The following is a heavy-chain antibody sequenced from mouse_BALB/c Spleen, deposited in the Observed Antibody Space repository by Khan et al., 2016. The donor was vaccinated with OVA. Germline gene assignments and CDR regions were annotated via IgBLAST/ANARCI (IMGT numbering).Heavy chain of an antibody. CDR2: IRLKSNIYAT. J-gene: IGHJ1*01. V-gene: IGHV6-6*02. CDR3: TMGGDWYLDV. CDR1: GFTFSNYW. Sequence: EVKLEESGGGLVQPGGSMKLSCVASGFTFSNYWMNWVRQPPEKGFEWVAEIRLKSNIYATHYAESVRGRFTISRDDSRGGVYLQMNNLGAEDTGIYYCTMGGDWYLDVWSAGTTVTVSS.